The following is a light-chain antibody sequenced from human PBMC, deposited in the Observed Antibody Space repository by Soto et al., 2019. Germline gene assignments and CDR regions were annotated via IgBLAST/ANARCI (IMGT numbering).Light chain of an antibody. CDR2: GAS. V-gene: IGKV3D-15*01. J-gene: IGKJ4*01. CDR3: QQYNNWLT. CDR1: QSVSSN. Sequence: EIVMTQSPATLSVSPGERATLSCRASQSVSSNLAWYQQKPGQAPRLLIYGASTRANVIPARFRGSGSGTEFTLTISSLQSEDFAVYYCQQYNNWLTFGGGTKVEIK.